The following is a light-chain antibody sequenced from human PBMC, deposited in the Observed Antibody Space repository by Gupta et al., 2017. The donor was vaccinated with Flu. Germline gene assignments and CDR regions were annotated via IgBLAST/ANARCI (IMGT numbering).Light chain of an antibody. J-gene: IGKJ2*01. Sequence: VTLFLSPEETATLSCGASESIDGTFSVGYHQKQGQAPSVRLFVKSNRDTGVPHRFSGGGSGTEFTLTINSREPEDSGFFYCRQQKGSPSTFGQGTKVEIK. CDR2: VKS. CDR1: ESIDGTF. V-gene: IGKV3D-20*02. CDR3: RQQKGSPST.